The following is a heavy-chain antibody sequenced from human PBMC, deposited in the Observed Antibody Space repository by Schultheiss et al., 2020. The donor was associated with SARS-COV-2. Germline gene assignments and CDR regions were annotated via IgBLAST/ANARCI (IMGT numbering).Heavy chain of an antibody. D-gene: IGHD3-22*01. CDR3: ARSRPVDSSGYLNWFDP. Sequence: SETLSLTCTVSGGSISSYYWSWIRQPPGKGLEWIGYIYYSGSTYYNPSLKSRVTISVDTSKNQFSLKLSSVTAADTAVYYCARSRPVDSSGYLNWFDPWGQGTLVTVSS. CDR1: GGSISSYY. J-gene: IGHJ5*02. V-gene: IGHV4-59*08. CDR2: IYYSGST.